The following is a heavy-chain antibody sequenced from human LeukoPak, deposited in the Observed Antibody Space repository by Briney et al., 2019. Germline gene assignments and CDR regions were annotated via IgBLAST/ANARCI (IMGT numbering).Heavy chain of an antibody. CDR1: GFTFSSYA. Sequence: GGSLRLSCAASGFTFSSYAMSWVRQAPGKGLEWVSVISGSGGSTYYADSVKGRFTISRDNSKNTLYLRMNSLRAEDTAVYYCAKGELSSDAFYFDHWGQGALVTVSS. CDR2: ISGSGGST. CDR3: AKGELSSDAFYFDH. V-gene: IGHV3-23*01. D-gene: IGHD1-7*01. J-gene: IGHJ4*02.